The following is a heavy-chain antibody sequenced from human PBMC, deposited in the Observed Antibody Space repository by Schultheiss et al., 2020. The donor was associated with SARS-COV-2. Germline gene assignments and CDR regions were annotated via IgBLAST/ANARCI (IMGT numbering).Heavy chain of an antibody. D-gene: IGHD5-18*01. J-gene: IGHJ6*02. Sequence: GGSLRLSCAASGFTFSSYAMSWVRQAPGKGLEWVSAISGSGGSTYYADSVKGRFTISRDNSKNTLYLQMGSLRAEDTAVYYCARNTAMVTGPRSGMDVWGQGTTVTVSS. V-gene: IGHV3-23*01. CDR1: GFTFSSYA. CDR2: ISGSGGST. CDR3: ARNTAMVTGPRSGMDV.